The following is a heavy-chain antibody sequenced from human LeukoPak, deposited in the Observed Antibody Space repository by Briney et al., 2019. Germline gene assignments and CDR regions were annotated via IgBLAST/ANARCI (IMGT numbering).Heavy chain of an antibody. V-gene: IGHV4-59*01. D-gene: IGHD3-10*01. CDR1: DASISSYY. J-gene: IGHJ5*02. CDR2: IYYSGST. CDR3: ARGGYYGSGNDFRFDP. Sequence: PSETLSLTCIVSDASISSYYWSWIRQPPGKGLEWIGYIYYSGSTNYNPSLKSRVTISVDTSKNQFSLKLTSVTAADTAVYFCARGGYYGSGNDFRFDPWGQGTLVTVSS.